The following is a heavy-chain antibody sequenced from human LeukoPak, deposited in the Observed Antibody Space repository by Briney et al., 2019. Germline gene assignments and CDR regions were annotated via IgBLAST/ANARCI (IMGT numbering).Heavy chain of an antibody. D-gene: IGHD2-2*01. CDR1: GGSFSGYY. CDR3: ARVGGYCSSTSCPNYYYYMDV. Sequence: SETLSLTCAVFGGSFSGYYWSWIRQPAGKGLEWIGRIYTSGSTNYNPSLKSRVTISVDTSKNQFSLKLSSVTAADTAVYYCARVGGYCSSTSCPNYYYYMDVWGKGTTVTISS. V-gene: IGHV4-4*07. J-gene: IGHJ6*03. CDR2: IYTSGST.